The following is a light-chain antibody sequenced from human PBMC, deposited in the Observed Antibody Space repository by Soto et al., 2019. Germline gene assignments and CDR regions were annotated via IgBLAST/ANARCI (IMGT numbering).Light chain of an antibody. CDR3: QHYGAAPIT. J-gene: IGKJ5*01. CDR1: QSVSSN. V-gene: IGKV3-20*01. CDR2: ATS. Sequence: EIVLTQSPATLSLSPGERATLSCRASQSVSSNLAWYQQKPGQTPRLLIYATSTRATGIPARFSGSGSGTDFTLTISRLEPADFALYYCQHYGAAPITFGQGTRLEIK.